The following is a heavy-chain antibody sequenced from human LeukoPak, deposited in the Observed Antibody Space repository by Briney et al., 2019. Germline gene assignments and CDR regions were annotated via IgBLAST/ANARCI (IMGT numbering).Heavy chain of an antibody. V-gene: IGHV3-64*01. D-gene: IGHD3-3*01. CDR1: GFTFSTSV. Sequence: GGSLRLSCAASGFTFSTSVMHWVRQAPGKGLEHVSAINSNGGSTYYGNSVKGRFTISRDDSKNTLYLQMGSLRPEDMAVYYCAGLTSTIPDAFDIWGQGTMVTVSS. CDR3: AGLTSTIPDAFDI. CDR2: INSNGGST. J-gene: IGHJ3*02.